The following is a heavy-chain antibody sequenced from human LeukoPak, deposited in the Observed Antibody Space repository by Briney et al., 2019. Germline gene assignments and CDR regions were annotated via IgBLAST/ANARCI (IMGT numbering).Heavy chain of an antibody. V-gene: IGHV3-23*01. CDR1: GFTFSSYA. CDR3: AKAGDSSGLYPYYFDY. CDR2: ISGSGGST. D-gene: IGHD3-22*01. J-gene: IGHJ4*02. Sequence: GGSLRLSCAASGFTFSSYAMSWVRQAPGKGLEWVSAISGSGGSTYYADSVKGRFTISRDNSKNTLYLQMNSLRAEGTAVYYCAKAGDSSGLYPYYFDYWGQGTLVTVSS.